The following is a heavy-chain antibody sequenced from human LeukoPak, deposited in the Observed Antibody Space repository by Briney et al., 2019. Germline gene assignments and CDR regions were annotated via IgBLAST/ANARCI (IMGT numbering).Heavy chain of an antibody. CDR2: INTNTGNP. V-gene: IGHV7-4-1*02. Sequence: GASVKVSCKASGYTFTSYAMNWVRQAPGQGLEWMGWINTNTGNPAYAQGFTGRFVFSLDTSVSRAYLQISSLKAEDTAVYYCARDPGDWGQVVPAAMEDYWGQGTLVTVSS. CDR1: GYTFTSYA. J-gene: IGHJ4*02. D-gene: IGHD2-2*01. CDR3: ARDPGDWGQVVPAAMEDY.